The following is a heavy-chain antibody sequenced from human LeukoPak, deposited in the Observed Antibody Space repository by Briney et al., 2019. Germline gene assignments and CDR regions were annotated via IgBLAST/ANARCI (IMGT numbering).Heavy chain of an antibody. V-gene: IGHV3-15*01. J-gene: IGHJ4*02. D-gene: IGHD6-13*01. CDR3: TTDQGYIYFFEY. Sequence: VALRLSCVASGFTLSNDWMSWVRQAPGKGLEWVGRIKRKSDGGTIDYAVFMKGRFTRSRDDSKNTLYLQINSLETEDTAVYYCTTDQGYIYFFEYWGEGSLVTVSS. CDR2: IKRKSDGGTI. CDR1: GFTLSNDW.